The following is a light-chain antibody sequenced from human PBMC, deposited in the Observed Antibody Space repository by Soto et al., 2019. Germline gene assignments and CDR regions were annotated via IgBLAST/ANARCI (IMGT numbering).Light chain of an antibody. CDR2: DNN. V-gene: IGLV1-51*01. CDR1: SSNIGNNY. J-gene: IGLJ1*01. CDR3: GTWDSSLSAYV. Sequence: QSVLTQPPSVSAAPGQKVTISCSGSSSNIGNNYASWYQQLPGTAPKLLIYDNNKRPSGIPGRFSGSKSGTSATLGITGLQTGDEADYYCGTWDSSLSAYVFGTGTKVTVL.